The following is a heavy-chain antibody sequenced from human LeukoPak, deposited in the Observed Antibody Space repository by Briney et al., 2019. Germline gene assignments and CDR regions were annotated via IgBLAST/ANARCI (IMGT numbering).Heavy chain of an antibody. Sequence: PSETLSLTCTVSGASVSSNGYYWNWIRQPPGKGLEWIGCIVNRGSTNYNPSLKSRVTISVDTSNNQFSLRLNSVTAADTAVYFCALLQAYRPLDYWGQGTLVTVSS. CDR3: ALLQAYRPLDY. D-gene: IGHD2/OR15-2a*01. J-gene: IGHJ4*02. V-gene: IGHV4-61*08. CDR1: GASVSSNGYY. CDR2: IVNRGST.